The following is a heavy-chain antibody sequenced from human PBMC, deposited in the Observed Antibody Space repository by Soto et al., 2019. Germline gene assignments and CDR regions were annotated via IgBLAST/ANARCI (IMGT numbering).Heavy chain of an antibody. J-gene: IGHJ4*02. D-gene: IGHD3-22*01. CDR1: GVSLSDHF. V-gene: IGHV3-72*01. CDR2: IRNKANRYTT. CDR3: ARITSLTSDSSGLDH. Sequence: EVQLGESGGGLVQPGGTLRLSCAASGVSLSDHFMDWVRQSPGKGLEWVGRIRNKANRYTTEYAASVRGRFTFSRDDSKSLLFLQMDSLKTEDTAVYYCARITSLTSDSSGLDHWGQGTRVTVSS.